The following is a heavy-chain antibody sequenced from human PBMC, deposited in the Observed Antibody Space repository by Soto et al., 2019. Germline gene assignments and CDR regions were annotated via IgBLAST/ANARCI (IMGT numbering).Heavy chain of an antibody. V-gene: IGHV4-59*01. Sequence: QVQLQESGPGLVKPSETLSLTCTVSGGSISSYYWSWIRQPPGKGLEWIGYIYYSGSTNYNPSRKSRVTISVDTSKNQFSLKLSSVTAADTAVYYCARDIMGTSYCCCGMDVWGQGTTVTVSS. CDR1: GGSISSYY. J-gene: IGHJ6*02. D-gene: IGHD2-8*01. CDR3: ARDIMGTSYCCCGMDV. CDR2: IYYSGST.